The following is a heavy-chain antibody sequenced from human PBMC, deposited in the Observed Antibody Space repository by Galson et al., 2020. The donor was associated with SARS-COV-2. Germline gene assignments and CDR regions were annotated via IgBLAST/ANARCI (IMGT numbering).Heavy chain of an antibody. Sequence: SETLSLTCTVSGGSISSSSYYWGWIRQPPGKGLEWIGSIYYSGSTYYNPSLKSRVTISVDTSKNQFSLKLSSVTAADTAVYYCARTNVLLWFGELLRYYGMDVWGQGTTVTFSS. CDR1: GGSISSSSYY. CDR2: IYYSGST. J-gene: IGHJ6*02. D-gene: IGHD3-10*01. V-gene: IGHV4-39*01. CDR3: ARTNVLLWFGELLRYYGMDV.